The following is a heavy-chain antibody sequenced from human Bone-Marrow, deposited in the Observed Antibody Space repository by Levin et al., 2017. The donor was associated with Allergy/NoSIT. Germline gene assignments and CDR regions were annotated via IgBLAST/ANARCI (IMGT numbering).Heavy chain of an antibody. D-gene: IGHD2-2*01. J-gene: IGHJ6*03. CDR2: MLYSGPT. Sequence: SCTVSGGSISGYYWSWIRQSPGKGLEWIGYMLYSGPTNYNPSLKSRVTISVDTSKNRFSLKLNSVTAADTAVYYCARHCSTTTCRYHYYYMDVWGKGTTVTVSS. CDR1: GGSISGYY. V-gene: IGHV4-59*01. CDR3: ARHCSTTTCRYHYYYMDV.